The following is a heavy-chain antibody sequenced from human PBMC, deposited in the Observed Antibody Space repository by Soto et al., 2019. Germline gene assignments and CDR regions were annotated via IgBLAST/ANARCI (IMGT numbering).Heavy chain of an antibody. CDR2: ISGGGGGT. J-gene: IGHJ4*02. D-gene: IGHD1-26*01. CDR3: AIGTHGNSYYDY. V-gene: IGHV3-23*01. Sequence: GGSLRLSCSVSGFSFSNYAMTWVRQAPGKGLEWVSSISGGGGGTHYADSMKGRVTISRDNSINTDYLQWSSLRASDTAMFYCAIGTHGNSYYDYLGQGTLVTVSS. CDR1: GFSFSNYA.